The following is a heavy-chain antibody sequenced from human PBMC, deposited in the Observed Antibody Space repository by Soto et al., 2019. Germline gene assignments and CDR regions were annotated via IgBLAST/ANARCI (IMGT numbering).Heavy chain of an antibody. D-gene: IGHD3-16*01. CDR3: AKGDLLWDPFDF. V-gene: IGHV3-23*01. Sequence: EAQLLESGGGLVQHGGSLRLSCAASGLAFSNYAMTWVRQAPGKGLEWVSIITASGYSAYYGGAVKGRFTTSRDNSRSTLYLQMNGLRADDTAVYYCAKGDLLWDPFDFWGQGTLVTVSS. CDR2: ITASGYSA. J-gene: IGHJ4*02. CDR1: GLAFSNYA.